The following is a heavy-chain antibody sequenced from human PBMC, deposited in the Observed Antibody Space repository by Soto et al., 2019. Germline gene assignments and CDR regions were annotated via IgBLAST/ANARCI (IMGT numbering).Heavy chain of an antibody. D-gene: IGHD6-19*01. CDR1: GFTFSEYW. Sequence: PGGSLRLSCAVSGFTFSEYWMSWVRQAPGNGLEWVANIKQDGNEKYYVDSVNGRFTISRDNAKNSLYLQMNSLRAEDTAVYYCARGLGSSGWYSPWDASDIWGQGTMVTVSS. CDR3: ARGLGSSGWYSPWDASDI. J-gene: IGHJ3*02. V-gene: IGHV3-7*01. CDR2: IKQDGNEK.